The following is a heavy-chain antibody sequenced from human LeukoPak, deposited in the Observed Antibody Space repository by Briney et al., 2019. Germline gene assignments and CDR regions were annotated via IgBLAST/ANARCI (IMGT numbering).Heavy chain of an antibody. Sequence: GGSLRLSCAASGFTVSSYYMSWVRQAPGKGPEWVSVIYSDGSTYYADSVKGRFTISRDTSKNTLYPQMNSLRTEDTAVYYCARDLAAGGTYPHYWGQGTLVSVSS. D-gene: IGHD6-13*01. J-gene: IGHJ4*02. CDR2: IYSDGST. CDR1: GFTVSSYY. V-gene: IGHV3-53*01. CDR3: ARDLAAGGTYPHY.